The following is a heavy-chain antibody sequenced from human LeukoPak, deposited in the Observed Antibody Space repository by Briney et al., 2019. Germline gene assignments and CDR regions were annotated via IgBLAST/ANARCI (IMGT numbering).Heavy chain of an antibody. V-gene: IGHV3-66*02. Sequence: PGGSLRLSCAASGFTVSSYGMSWVRQAPGKGPEWVSLVYSDGVTRYADSVQGRFTISRDNSKNTVYLQMNNLRVEDTAVYHCVRDRAEGRAWVEFDPWGQGIPVTVSS. J-gene: IGHJ5*02. CDR1: GFTVSSYG. CDR2: VYSDGVT. CDR3: VRDRAEGRAWVEFDP.